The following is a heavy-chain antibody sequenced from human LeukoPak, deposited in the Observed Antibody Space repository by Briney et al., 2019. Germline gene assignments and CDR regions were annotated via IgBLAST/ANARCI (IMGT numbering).Heavy chain of an antibody. CDR1: GFTFSSNG. Sequence: GGSLRLSCEASGFTFSSNGVHWVRQAPGKGLEWVALISYDGVNKFYADSVRGRFIISRDNSKNALYLQMNSLRVEDTAVYHCAKDYATRWALDYWGPGTLVTVSS. CDR2: ISYDGVNK. V-gene: IGHV3-30*18. CDR3: AKDYATRWALDY. D-gene: IGHD2-2*01. J-gene: IGHJ4*02.